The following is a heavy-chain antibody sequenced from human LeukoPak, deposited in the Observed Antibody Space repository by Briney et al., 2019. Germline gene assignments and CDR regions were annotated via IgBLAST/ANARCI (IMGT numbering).Heavy chain of an antibody. CDR2: IYRGDGT. J-gene: IGHJ4*02. CDR3: ARDIGGTVEVATMNY. D-gene: IGHD5-24*01. CDR1: GFTVIGHY. Sequence: PGGSLRLSCAASGFTVIGHYMSWVRQAPGKGLEWVSVIYRGDGTHYADSVKGRFTISRDNSKNTVYPQMNSLSVEDTAVYYCARDIGGTVEVATMNYWGQGTLVTVSS. V-gene: IGHV3-66*01.